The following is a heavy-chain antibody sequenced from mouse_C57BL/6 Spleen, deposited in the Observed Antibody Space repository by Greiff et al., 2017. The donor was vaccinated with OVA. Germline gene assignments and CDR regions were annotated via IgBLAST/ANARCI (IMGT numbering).Heavy chain of an antibody. V-gene: IGHV1-64*01. Sequence: QVQLQQPGAELVKPGASVKLSCKASGYTFTSYWMHWVKQRPGQGLEWIGMIHPNSGSTNYNEKFKSKATLTVDKSSSTAYMQLSSLTSEDSAVDYCARYYYGSSWAMDYWGQGTSVTVSS. D-gene: IGHD1-1*01. CDR3: ARYYYGSSWAMDY. J-gene: IGHJ4*01. CDR2: IHPNSGST. CDR1: GYTFTSYW.